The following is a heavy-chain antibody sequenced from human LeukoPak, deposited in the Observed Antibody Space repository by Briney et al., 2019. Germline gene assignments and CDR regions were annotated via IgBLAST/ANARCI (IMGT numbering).Heavy chain of an antibody. V-gene: IGHV4-59*08. CDR2: IYYSGST. J-gene: IGHJ4*02. D-gene: IGHD6-19*01. Sequence: PSETLSLTCTVSGGSISSYYWSWIRQPPGKGLEWIANIYYSGSTNYNPSLKSRVTISVDTSKNQFSLKLSSVTAADTAVYYCARHEAVAGKAAFDYWGQGTLVTVSS. CDR3: ARHEAVAGKAAFDY. CDR1: GGSISSYY.